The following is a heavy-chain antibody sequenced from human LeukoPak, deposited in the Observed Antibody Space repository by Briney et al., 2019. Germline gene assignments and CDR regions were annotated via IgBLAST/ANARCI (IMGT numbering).Heavy chain of an antibody. CDR1: GGSFSGYY. Sequence: SETLSLTCAVYGGSFSGYYWSWIRQPPGKGLEWIGETNHSGSTNYNPSLKSRVTISVDTSKNQFSLKLTSVTAADTAVYYCAARDYNILTGSDDYWGQGTLVTVSS. CDR3: AARDYNILTGSDDY. V-gene: IGHV4-34*01. D-gene: IGHD3-9*01. CDR2: TNHSGST. J-gene: IGHJ4*02.